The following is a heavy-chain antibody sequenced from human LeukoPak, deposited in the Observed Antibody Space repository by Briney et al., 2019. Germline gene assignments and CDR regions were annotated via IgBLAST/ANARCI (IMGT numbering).Heavy chain of an antibody. CDR2: IYYSGST. CDR3: ARCFAGSAFDI. J-gene: IGHJ3*02. CDR1: GGSISSYY. Sequence: WETLSLTCTVSGGSISSYYWSWIRQPPGKGLEWIGYIYYSGSTNYNPSLKSRVTMSVDTSKNQFSLKLSSVTAADTAVYYCARCFAGSAFDIWGQGTMVTVSS. D-gene: IGHD3-3*01. V-gene: IGHV4-59*01.